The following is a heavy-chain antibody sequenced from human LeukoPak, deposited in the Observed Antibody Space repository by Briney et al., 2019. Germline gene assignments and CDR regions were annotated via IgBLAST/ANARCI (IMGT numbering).Heavy chain of an antibody. CDR1: GGSISSYY. CDR2: IYTSGST. D-gene: IGHD4-17*01. Sequence: SETLSLTCTVSGGSISSYYWSWIRQPPGKGLEWIGYIYTSGSTNYNPSLKSRVTISVDTSKNQFSLKLSSVTAADTAVYYCARAATYGDYDYWGQGTLVTVSS. V-gene: IGHV4-4*09. CDR3: ARAATYGDYDY. J-gene: IGHJ4*02.